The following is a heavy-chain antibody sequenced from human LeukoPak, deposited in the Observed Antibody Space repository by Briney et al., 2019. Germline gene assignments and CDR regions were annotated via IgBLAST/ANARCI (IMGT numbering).Heavy chain of an antibody. Sequence: ASVKVSCKASGYTFTGYYMHWVRQAPGQGLEWMGIINPSGGSTSYAQKFQGRVTMTTDTSTSTAYMELTSLGSDDTAVYYCARGSCSGGSCYAHYWGQGTLVAVSS. J-gene: IGHJ4*02. CDR3: ARGSCSGGSCYAHY. CDR2: INPSGGST. CDR1: GYTFTGYY. D-gene: IGHD2-15*01. V-gene: IGHV1-46*01.